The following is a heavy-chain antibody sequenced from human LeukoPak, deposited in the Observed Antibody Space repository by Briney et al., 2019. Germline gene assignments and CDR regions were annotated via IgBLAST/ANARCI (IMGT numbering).Heavy chain of an antibody. V-gene: IGHV1-18*01. CDR2: ISTYNGNT. Sequence: GASVKVSCKASGYTFTSYGISWLRQAPGQGLEWMGWISTYNGNTNYAQKLQGRVTMTTDTSTSTAYMELSSLRSEDTAVYYCARGSDSGNYYYYYMDVWGKGTTVTVSS. CDR1: GYTFTSYG. CDR3: ARGSDSGNYYYYYMDV. D-gene: IGHD1-26*01. J-gene: IGHJ6*03.